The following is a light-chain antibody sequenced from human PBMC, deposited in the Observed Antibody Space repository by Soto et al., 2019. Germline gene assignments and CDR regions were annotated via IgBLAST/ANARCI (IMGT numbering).Light chain of an antibody. CDR1: SSNIGSNA. CDR3: AAWGDRLNTWV. J-gene: IGLJ3*02. V-gene: IGLV1-44*01. Sequence: QSVLTQPPSASGTPGQRVTISCSGSSSNIGSNAVTWYQHFPGTAPKVLIYSDHQRPSGVPDRFSGSKSGTSASLAISGLRAEDEADYFCAAWGDRLNTWVCGGGTKLTVL. CDR2: SDH.